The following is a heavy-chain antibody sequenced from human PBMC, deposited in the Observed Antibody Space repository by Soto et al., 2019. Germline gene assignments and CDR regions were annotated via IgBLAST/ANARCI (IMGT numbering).Heavy chain of an antibody. Sequence: VASVKVSCKASGGTFSSYAISWVRQAPGQGLEWMGGIIPIFGTANYAQKFQGRVTITADESTSTAYMELSSLRSEDTAVDYCAREAGYLLRNNWFDPWGKGTLVTVSS. V-gene: IGHV1-69*13. CDR1: GGTFSSYA. J-gene: IGHJ5*02. D-gene: IGHD2-15*01. CDR3: AREAGYLLRNNWFDP. CDR2: IIPIFGTA.